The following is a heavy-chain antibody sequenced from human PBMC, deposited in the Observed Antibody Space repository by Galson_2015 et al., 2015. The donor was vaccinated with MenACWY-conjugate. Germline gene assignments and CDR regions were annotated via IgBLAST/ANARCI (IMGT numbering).Heavy chain of an antibody. Sequence: PALVNPTQTLTLTCTFSGFSLSTNGVGVGWIRQPPGKALEWLALIYWDADKRCSPSLKSRLTLTKDTSKNQVVLTMTNMDPVDTATYYCAHRVNYDSSVAYFDFWGQGTLVTVSS. V-gene: IGHV2-5*02. J-gene: IGHJ4*02. CDR2: IYWDADK. CDR3: AHRVNYDSSVAYFDF. D-gene: IGHD3-22*01. CDR1: GFSLSTNGVG.